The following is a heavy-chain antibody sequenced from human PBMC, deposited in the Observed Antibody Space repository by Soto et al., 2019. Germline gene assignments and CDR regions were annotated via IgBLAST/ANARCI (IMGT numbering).Heavy chain of an antibody. CDR3: AALRGVINGSFDY. J-gene: IGHJ4*02. D-gene: IGHD3-10*01. V-gene: IGHV4-31*03. Sequence: QPSETLSLTCTVSGGSISSGGYYWSWIRQHPGKGLEWIGYIYYSGSTYYNPSLKSRVTISVDTSKNQFSLKLSSVTAADTAVYYCAALRGVINGSFDYWGQGTLVTVSS. CDR2: IYYSGST. CDR1: GGSISSGGYY.